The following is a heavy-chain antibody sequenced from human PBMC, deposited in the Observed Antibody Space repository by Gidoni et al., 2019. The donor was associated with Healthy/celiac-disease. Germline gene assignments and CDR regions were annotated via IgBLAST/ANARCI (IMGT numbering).Heavy chain of an antibody. CDR2: MKSKTDGGTT. J-gene: IGHJ4*02. CDR1: GFTFSNAW. CDR3: TTDPYYYDSSGYYY. V-gene: IGHV3-15*01. Sequence: EVQLVESGGGLVKPGGSLRLSCAASGFTFSNAWMSWVRQAPGKGLEWVGRMKSKTDGGTTDYAAPVKGRVTISRDDSKNTLYLQMNSLKTEDTAVYYCTTDPYYYDSSGYYYWGQGTLVTVSS. D-gene: IGHD3-22*01.